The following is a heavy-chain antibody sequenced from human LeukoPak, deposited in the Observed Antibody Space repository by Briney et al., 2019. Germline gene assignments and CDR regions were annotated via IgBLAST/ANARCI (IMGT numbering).Heavy chain of an antibody. J-gene: IGHJ6*03. CDR1: GVTFSGYN. CDR3: ARGRRGGWHRVRYCYYFYMDV. Sequence: SETLSFTGAVYGVTFSGYNWSWIPQPPGKGLKWCGEINHSRSTNYKPSLKSRVTISVDTSKNQFSLKLSSVTAADTAVYYCARGRRGGWHRVRYCYYFYMDVWGKGTTVTVSS. D-gene: IGHD2-15*01. CDR2: INHSRST. V-gene: IGHV4-34*01.